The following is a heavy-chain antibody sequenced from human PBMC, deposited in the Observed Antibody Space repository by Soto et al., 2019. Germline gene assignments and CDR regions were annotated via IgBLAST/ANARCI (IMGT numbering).Heavy chain of an antibody. J-gene: IGHJ4*02. D-gene: IGHD3-16*01. CDR3: ARHGAYFDY. CDR1: GDSFTSYF. Sequence: GESLKISCDGSGDSFTSYFISWVRQMPGKGLEWMGIIYPGDSDTRYSPSFQGQVTISADKSISTAYLQWSSLKASDTAMYFCARHGAYFDYWGQGTLVTVSS. V-gene: IGHV5-51*01. CDR2: IYPGDSDT.